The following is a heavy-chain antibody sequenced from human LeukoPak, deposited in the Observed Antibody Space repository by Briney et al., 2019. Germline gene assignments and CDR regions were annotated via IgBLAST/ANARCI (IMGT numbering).Heavy chain of an antibody. D-gene: IGHD3-22*01. CDR1: GGSISSGGYS. J-gene: IGHJ4*02. Sequence: SETLSLTCAVSGGSISSGGYSWSWIRQPPGKGLEWIGYIYHSGNTYCNPSLKSRVTISVDTSKNQFSLKLSSVTAADTAIYYCTRGLYYDSPLDYWGQGTLVTVSS. CDR3: TRGLYYDSPLDY. CDR2: IYHSGNT. V-gene: IGHV4-30-2*01.